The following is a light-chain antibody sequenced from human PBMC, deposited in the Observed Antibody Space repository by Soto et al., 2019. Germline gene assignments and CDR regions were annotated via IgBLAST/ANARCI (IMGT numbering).Light chain of an antibody. Sequence: EIVMTQSPATLSVSPGERATLSCRASQSVSSNLAWYQQKPGQAPRLLIYGASTRATGIPARFSGSGSGTEFTLTISSLQSEDFAVYYCQEYNSWPLTCGGGTKVEIK. CDR2: GAS. CDR3: QEYNSWPLT. J-gene: IGKJ4*01. CDR1: QSVSSN. V-gene: IGKV3-15*01.